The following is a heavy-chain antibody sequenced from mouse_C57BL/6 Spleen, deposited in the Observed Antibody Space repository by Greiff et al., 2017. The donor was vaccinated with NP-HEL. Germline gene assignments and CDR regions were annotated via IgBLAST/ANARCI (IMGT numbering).Heavy chain of an antibody. J-gene: IGHJ4*01. CDR2: IWRGGST. V-gene: IGHV2-5*01. CDR1: GFSLTSYG. CDR3: APRAMDY. Sequence: QVQLKESGPGLVQPSQSLSITCTVSGFSLTSYGVHWVRQSPGKGLEWLGVIWRGGSTDYNAAIMSRLSITKDNSKSQVFFKMNSLQADDTAIDYCAPRAMDYWGQGTSVTVSS.